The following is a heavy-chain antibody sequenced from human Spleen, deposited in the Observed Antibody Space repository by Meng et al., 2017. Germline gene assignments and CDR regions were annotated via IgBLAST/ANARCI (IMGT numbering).Heavy chain of an antibody. Sequence: ASVKVSFKTSEYTFTGYYINWVRQAPGQGLQWLGWVNPNSCSTRYAQKFQGRVTMTMDTSIRTAYMDLSRLTSDDTAVYFCARDEDISAAGKLFGDYWGQGTRVT. D-gene: IGHD6-25*01. V-gene: IGHV1-2*02. J-gene: IGHJ4*02. CDR1: EYTFTGYY. CDR3: ARDEDISAAGKLFGDY. CDR2: VNPNSCST.